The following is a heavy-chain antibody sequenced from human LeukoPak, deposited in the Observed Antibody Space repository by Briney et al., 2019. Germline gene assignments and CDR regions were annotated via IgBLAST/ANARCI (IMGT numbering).Heavy chain of an antibody. J-gene: IGHJ4*02. CDR2: ISAYNGNT. CDR1: GYTFTSYG. Sequence: ASVKVSCKASGYTFTSYGISWVRQAPGQGLEWMGWISAYNGNTNYAQKLQGRVTMARDTSTSIVYMELSSLRSEDTAVYYCARVVAKSSPFDYWGQGTLVTVSS. V-gene: IGHV1-18*01. CDR3: ARVVAKSSPFDY. D-gene: IGHD2-15*01.